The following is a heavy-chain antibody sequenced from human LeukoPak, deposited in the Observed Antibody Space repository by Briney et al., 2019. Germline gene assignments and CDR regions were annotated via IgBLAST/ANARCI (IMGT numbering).Heavy chain of an antibody. CDR3: ARERRYYDSSGYYYAMDV. J-gene: IGHJ6*02. Sequence: SETLSLTCTVSGGSISSYYWSWIRQPPGKGLEWIGFISYSGSTNYNPSLKSRVTISVDASKDQFSLKLSSVTAADTAVYYCARERRYYDSSGYYYAMDVWGQGTTVTVSS. CDR1: GGSISSYY. D-gene: IGHD3-22*01. V-gene: IGHV4-59*01. CDR2: ISYSGST.